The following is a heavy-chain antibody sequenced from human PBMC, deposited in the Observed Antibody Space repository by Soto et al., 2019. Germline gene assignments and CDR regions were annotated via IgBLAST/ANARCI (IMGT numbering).Heavy chain of an antibody. CDR1: GFTFSSYW. J-gene: IGHJ4*02. Sequence: GGSLRLSCAASGFTFSSYWMSWVRQAPGKGLEWVANIKQDGSEKYYVDSVKGRFTISRDNAKNSLYLQMNSLRAEDMAVYYCARDLSLCSGGSCYSTEFDYWGQGTLVTVSS. CDR2: IKQDGSEK. D-gene: IGHD2-15*01. CDR3: ARDLSLCSGGSCYSTEFDY. V-gene: IGHV3-7*01.